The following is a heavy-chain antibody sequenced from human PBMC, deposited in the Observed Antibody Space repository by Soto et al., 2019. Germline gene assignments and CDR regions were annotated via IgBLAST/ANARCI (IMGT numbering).Heavy chain of an antibody. D-gene: IGHD4-17*01. CDR1: GYTFTSYG. CDR2: ISAYNGNT. J-gene: IGHJ6*02. Sequence: QVQLVQSGAEVKKPGASVKVSCKASGYTFTSYGISWVRQAPGQGLEWMGWISAYNGNTNYAQKLQGRVTMTTDTXTXXAYMELRSLRSDDTAVYYCARDMGDYEYYYYGMDVWGQGTTVTVSS. CDR3: ARDMGDYEYYYYGMDV. V-gene: IGHV1-18*01.